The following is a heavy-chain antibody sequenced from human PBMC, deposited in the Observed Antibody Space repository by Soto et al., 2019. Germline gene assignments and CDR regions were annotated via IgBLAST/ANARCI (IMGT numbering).Heavy chain of an antibody. Sequence: PVGSLRLSCSASGFSFRDSAMHWVRQAPGKRLEYVSAISTNGRSTYYADSVKGRFTISRDNSKNTVHLQMSSLRTEDTAVYYCLRDIFGVVIFDSWGQGTPVTVSS. J-gene: IGHJ4*02. V-gene: IGHV3-64D*06. CDR1: GFSFRDSA. D-gene: IGHD3-3*01. CDR2: ISTNGRST. CDR3: LRDIFGVVIFDS.